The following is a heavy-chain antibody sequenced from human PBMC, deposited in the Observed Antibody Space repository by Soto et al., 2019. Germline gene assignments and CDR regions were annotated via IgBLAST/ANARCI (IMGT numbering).Heavy chain of an antibody. CDR3: ARSPSVKRYFDWLPNNNWFDP. J-gene: IGHJ5*02. CDR2: MSPKSGDT. V-gene: IGHV1-8*01. Sequence: GASVKVSSKAPGSPFTKYDNQLIQPAGVQRLERTGWMSPKSGDTGSAESFQDRVTMTRSNSMNTAYLELTGLRYEDTAVYFCARSPSVKRYFDWLPNNNWFDPWGQGTLVTVSS. CDR1: GSPFTKYD. D-gene: IGHD3-9*01.